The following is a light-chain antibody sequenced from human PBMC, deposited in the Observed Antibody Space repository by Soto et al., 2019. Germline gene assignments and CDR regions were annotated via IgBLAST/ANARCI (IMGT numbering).Light chain of an antibody. CDR1: QGISSY. CDR2: AAS. V-gene: IGKV1-8*01. CDR3: QQHGTSPIT. J-gene: IGKJ5*01. Sequence: AIRMTQSPSSFSASTGDRVTITCRASQGISSYLAWYQQKPGKAPKLLIYAASTLQSGVPSRFSGSGSGIDFTLTISRLEPEDFAVYYCQQHGTSPITFGQGTRLEIK.